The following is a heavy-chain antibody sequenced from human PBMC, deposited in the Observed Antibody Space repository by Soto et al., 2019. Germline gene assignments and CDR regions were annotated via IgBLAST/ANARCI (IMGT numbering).Heavy chain of an antibody. Sequence: SETLSLTCTVSGGSISSGGYYWSWIRQHPGKGLEWIGYIYYSGSTYYNPSLKSRVTISVDTSKNQFSLKLSSVTAADTAVYYCARGDDSNGYDAFDIWGQGTMVTVSS. J-gene: IGHJ3*02. CDR1: GGSISSGGYY. D-gene: IGHD3-22*01. V-gene: IGHV4-31*03. CDR3: ARGDDSNGYDAFDI. CDR2: IYYSGST.